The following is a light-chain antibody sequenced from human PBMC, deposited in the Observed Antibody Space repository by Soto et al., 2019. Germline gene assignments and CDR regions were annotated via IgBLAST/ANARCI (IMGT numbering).Light chain of an antibody. J-gene: IGKJ1*01. V-gene: IGKV3-15*01. CDR3: QQYNNWPPWT. CDR2: GAS. CDR1: QSVSNN. Sequence: EIVMTQSPATLSVSPGERATLSCRASQSVSNNLAWSQHQPDQAPRLLLYGASTRATGIPARFSGSGSGTEFTLTTSSLQSEDCAVYYCQQYNNWPPWTFGQGTKVEIK.